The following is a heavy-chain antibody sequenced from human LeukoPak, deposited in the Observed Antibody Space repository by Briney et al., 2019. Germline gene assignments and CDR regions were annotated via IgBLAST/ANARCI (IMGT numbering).Heavy chain of an antibody. J-gene: IGHJ6*03. CDR2: ISAYNGNT. CDR1: GYTFTSYG. V-gene: IGHV1-18*01. CDR3: AREHFITMVRGGYYYMDV. Sequence: ASVKVSCKASGYTFTSYGISWVRQAPGQGLEWMGWISAYNGNTNYAQKLQGRVTMTTDTSTSTAYMELRSLRSDDTAVYYCAREHFITMVRGGYYYMDVWGKGTTVTVSS. D-gene: IGHD3-10*01.